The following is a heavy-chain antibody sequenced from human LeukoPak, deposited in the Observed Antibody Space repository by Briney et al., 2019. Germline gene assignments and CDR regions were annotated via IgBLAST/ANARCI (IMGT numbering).Heavy chain of an antibody. V-gene: IGHV1-18*01. Sequence: APVKVSCKASGYTFTSYGISWVRQAPGQGLEWMGWISAYNGNTNYAQKLQGRVTMTTDTSTSTAYMELSRLRSDDTAVYYCARLPLVLEYFDWPPKTLNDYWGQGTLVTVSS. CDR2: ISAYNGNT. J-gene: IGHJ4*02. D-gene: IGHD3-9*01. CDR1: GYTFTSYG. CDR3: ARLPLVLEYFDWPPKTLNDY.